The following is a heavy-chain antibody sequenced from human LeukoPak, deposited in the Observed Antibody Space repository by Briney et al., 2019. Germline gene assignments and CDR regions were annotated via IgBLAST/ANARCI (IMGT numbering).Heavy chain of an antibody. J-gene: IGHJ4*02. CDR1: GGSISSGSYY. D-gene: IGHD6-19*01. V-gene: IGHV4-61*02. CDR3: ARAPPRNSSGWYRYFDY. Sequence: SQTLSLTCTVSGGSISSGSYYWSWIRQPAGKGLEWIGRIYTSGSTNYNPSLKSRLTISVDTSKNQFSLKLSSVTAADTAVYYCARAPPRNSSGWYRYFDYWGQGTLVTVSS. CDR2: IYTSGST.